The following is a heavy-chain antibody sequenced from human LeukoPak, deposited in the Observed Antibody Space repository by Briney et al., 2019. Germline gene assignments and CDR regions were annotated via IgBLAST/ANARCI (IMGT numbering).Heavy chain of an antibody. Sequence: GGSLRLSCAASGFTFSTYSMNWVRQAPGKGLEWVSSISTSSSYIYYADSVKGRFTISRDNAKNSLYLQMNSLRAEDTAVYYCARGWGELPDAEYFQHWGQGTLVTVSS. CDR2: ISTSSSYI. D-gene: IGHD1-26*01. CDR3: ARGWGELPDAEYFQH. J-gene: IGHJ1*01. CDR1: GFTFSTYS. V-gene: IGHV3-21*01.